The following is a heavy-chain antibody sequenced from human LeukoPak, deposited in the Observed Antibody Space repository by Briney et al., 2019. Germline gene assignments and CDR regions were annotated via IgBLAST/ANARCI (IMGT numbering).Heavy chain of an antibody. CDR3: AREYSHGNFDY. CDR1: GGSISSYY. D-gene: IGHD5-18*01. V-gene: IGHV4-59*01. J-gene: IGHJ4*02. Sequence: PSETLSLTCTVSGGSISSYYWSWIRQPPGKGLERIGYIYYSGSTNYNPSLKSRVTISVDTSKNQFSLKLSSVTAADTAVYYCAREYSHGNFDYWGQGTLVTVSS. CDR2: IYYSGST.